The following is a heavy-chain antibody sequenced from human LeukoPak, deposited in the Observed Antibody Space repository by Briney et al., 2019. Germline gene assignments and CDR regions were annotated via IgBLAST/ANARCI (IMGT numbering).Heavy chain of an antibody. CDR3: ARFVDQVVVPAAHPDQGDFDY. D-gene: IGHD2-2*01. Sequence: ASVKVSCKASGYTFTSYGISWVRQAPGQGLEWMGWISAYNGNTNYAQKLQGRVTMTTDTSTSTAYMELRSLRSDDTAVYYCARFVDQVVVPAAHPDQGDFDYWGQGTLVTDSS. CDR2: ISAYNGNT. CDR1: GYTFTSYG. V-gene: IGHV1-18*01. J-gene: IGHJ4*02.